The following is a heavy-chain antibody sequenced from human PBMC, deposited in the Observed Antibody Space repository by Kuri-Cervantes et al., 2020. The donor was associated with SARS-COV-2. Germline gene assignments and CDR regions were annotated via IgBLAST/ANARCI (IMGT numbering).Heavy chain of an antibody. J-gene: IGHJ4*02. V-gene: IGHV1-69*10. D-gene: IGHD2-8*01. CDR1: GYTFTSYG. CDR2: IMPALGMP. Sequence: SVKVSCKASGYTFTSYGISWVRQGPGQGPEWMGGIMPALGMPNYAQKFRDRVTITADASTATAFLELSGLKSEDTALYYCASDAVSGSRSLDFWGQGTLVTVSS. CDR3: ASDAVSGSRSLDF.